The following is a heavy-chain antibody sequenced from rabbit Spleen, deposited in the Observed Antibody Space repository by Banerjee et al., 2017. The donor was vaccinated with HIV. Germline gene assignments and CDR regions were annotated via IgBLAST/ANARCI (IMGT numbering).Heavy chain of an antibody. V-gene: IGHV1S45*01. CDR1: GFSFSSSYW. CDR3: ARDQTSTSGYVFNL. CDR2: IYTGSGST. J-gene: IGHJ4*01. Sequence: QEQLEESGGDLVKPEGSLTLTCTASGFSFSSSYWICWVRQAPGKGLEWIACIYTGSGSTYYASWTKGRFTISKTSPTTVTLQMTSLTAADTATYGCARDQTSTSGYVFNLWGQGTLVTVS. D-gene: IGHD1-1*01.